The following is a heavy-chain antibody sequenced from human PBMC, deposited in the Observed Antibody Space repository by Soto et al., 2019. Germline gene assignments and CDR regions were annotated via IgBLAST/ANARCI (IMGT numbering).Heavy chain of an antibody. J-gene: IGHJ6*02. Sequence: GESLKISCKGSGYRFSSYWIAWVRQMPGKGLEWMGIIYPGDSDTRYSPSFQGQVTMSVDKSNSTAYLHWSSLKASDTATYYCARQGSNGAYYYYGMDVWGQGTTVTVSS. D-gene: IGHD2-8*01. V-gene: IGHV5-51*01. CDR1: GYRFSSYW. CDR2: IYPGDSDT. CDR3: ARQGSNGAYYYYGMDV.